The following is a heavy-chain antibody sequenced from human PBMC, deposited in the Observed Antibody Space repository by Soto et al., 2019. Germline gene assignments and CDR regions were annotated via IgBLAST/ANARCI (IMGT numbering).Heavy chain of an antibody. Sequence: DVQLVESGGGLVEPGGSLRLSCAASGLTFGSAWMSWVRQAPGKGLEWVGRIRSKIDGGTADYAAPVKGRFTISRDDSKSTLYLQMNRLKIEDTGIYYCYSHGVLASGTHYETLTWGQGTLVTVSA. CDR1: GLTFGSAW. V-gene: IGHV3-15*07. CDR3: YSHGVLASGTHYETLT. J-gene: IGHJ5*02. D-gene: IGHD1-26*01. CDR2: IRSKIDGGTA.